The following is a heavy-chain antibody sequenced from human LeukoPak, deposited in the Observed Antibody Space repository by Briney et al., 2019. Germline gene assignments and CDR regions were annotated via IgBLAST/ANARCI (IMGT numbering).Heavy chain of an antibody. CDR3: ARDRAGFGELPSYFDY. CDR2: IKQDGSAI. J-gene: IGHJ4*02. CDR1: GFTFSNYW. Sequence: GGSLRLSCAASGFTFSNYWMSWVRQAPGKGLEWLANIKQDGSAIYYLDSVKGRFTISRDNAKNSLYLQMNRLRVDATAVYYCARDRAGFGELPSYFDYWGQGTLVTVSS. D-gene: IGHD3-10*01. V-gene: IGHV3-7*01.